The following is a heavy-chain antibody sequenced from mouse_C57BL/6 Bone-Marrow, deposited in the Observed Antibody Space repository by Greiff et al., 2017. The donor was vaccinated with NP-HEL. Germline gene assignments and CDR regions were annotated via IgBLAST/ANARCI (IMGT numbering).Heavy chain of an antibody. Sequence: EVQLQQSGPVLVKPGASVKMSCKASGYTFTDYYMNWVKQSHGKSLEWIGVINPYNGGTSYNQKFKGKATLTVDKSSSTAYMELNSLTSEDSAVYYCARGDDYGFSDYWGQGTTLTVSS. V-gene: IGHV1-19*01. CDR2: INPYNGGT. D-gene: IGHD2-4*01. CDR1: GYTFTDYY. J-gene: IGHJ2*01. CDR3: ARGDDYGFSDY.